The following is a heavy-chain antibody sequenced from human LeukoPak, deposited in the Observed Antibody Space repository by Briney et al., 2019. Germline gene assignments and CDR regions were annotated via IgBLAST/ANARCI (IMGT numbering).Heavy chain of an antibody. CDR2: VSGSGGST. Sequence: GGSLRLSCAASGFTFSNYAMSWVRQAPGKGLEWVSSVSGSGGSTYYADSVQGRFTISRDNSKNTLYRQMNSLRAEDTALYYCAKYAAPLQPRRVDHWGQGNLVTVFS. D-gene: IGHD2-15*01. CDR1: GFTFSNYA. CDR3: AKYAAPLQPRRVDH. J-gene: IGHJ4*02. V-gene: IGHV3-23*01.